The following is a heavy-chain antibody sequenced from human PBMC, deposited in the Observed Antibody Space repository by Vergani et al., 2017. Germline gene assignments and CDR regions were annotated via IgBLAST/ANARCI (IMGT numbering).Heavy chain of an antibody. V-gene: IGHV4-38-2*01. CDR2: IYHSGST. D-gene: IGHD3-22*01. CDR1: GYSISSGYY. J-gene: IGHJ4*02. CDR3: AGQVMIVVVKG. Sequence: QVQLQESGPGLVKPSETLSLTCAVSGYSISSGYYWGCIRQPPGKGLDWIGSIYHSGSTYYNPSLKSRVTISVDTSKNQFSLKLSSVTAADTAVYYCAGQVMIVVVKGWGQGTLVTVSS.